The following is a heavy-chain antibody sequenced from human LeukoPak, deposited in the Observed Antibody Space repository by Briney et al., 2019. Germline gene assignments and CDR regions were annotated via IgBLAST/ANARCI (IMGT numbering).Heavy chain of an antibody. CDR3: ARSTYGSGSYSFDY. D-gene: IGHD3-10*01. J-gene: IGHJ4*02. Sequence: SETLSLTCTVSGGSISSYYWSWIRQPPGKGLEWIGYIYYSGSTNYNPPLKSRVTISVDTSKNQFSLKLSSVTAADTAVYYCARSTYGSGSYSFDYWGQGTLVTVSS. CDR1: GGSISSYY. V-gene: IGHV4-59*08. CDR2: IYYSGST.